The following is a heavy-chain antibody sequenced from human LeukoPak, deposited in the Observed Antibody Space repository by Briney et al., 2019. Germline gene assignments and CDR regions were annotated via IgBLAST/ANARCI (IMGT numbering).Heavy chain of an antibody. V-gene: IGHV3-30*03. CDR3: ARSIVTTDYYYYMDV. D-gene: IGHD4-11*01. CDR2: ASSDEINQ. J-gene: IGHJ6*03. Sequence: PGGSLRLSCVSTGFTFRNHGLHWVRRAPGKGLEWLAVASSDEINQWYADSVKGRFTISRDNAKNSLYLQMNSLRAEDTALYFCARSIVTTDYYYYMDVWGKGTTVTVSS. CDR1: GFTFRNHG.